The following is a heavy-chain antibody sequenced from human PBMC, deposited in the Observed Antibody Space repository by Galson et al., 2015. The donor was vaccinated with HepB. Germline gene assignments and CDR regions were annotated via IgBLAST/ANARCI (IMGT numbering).Heavy chain of an antibody. CDR3: AKGDGIVGATTSFDY. V-gene: IGHV3-30*18. Sequence: SLRLSCAASGFTFSSYGMHWVRQAPGKGLEWVAVISYDGSNKYYADSVKGRFTISRDNSKNTLYLQMNSLRAEDTAVYYCAKGDGIVGATTSFDYWGQGTLVTVSS. CDR1: GFTFSSYG. CDR2: ISYDGSNK. J-gene: IGHJ4*02. D-gene: IGHD1-26*01.